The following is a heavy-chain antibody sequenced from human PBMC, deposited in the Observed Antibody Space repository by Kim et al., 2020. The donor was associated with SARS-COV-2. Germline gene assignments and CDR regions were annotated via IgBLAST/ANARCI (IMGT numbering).Heavy chain of an antibody. CDR3: ARGPGYSSSWYEPQWLYYYYYMDV. J-gene: IGHJ6*03. D-gene: IGHD6-13*01. V-gene: IGHV4-59*01. CDR2: IYYSGST. Sequence: SETLSLTCTVSGGSISSYYWSWIRQPPGKGLEWIGYIYYSGSTNYNPSLKSRVTISVDTSKNQFSLKLSSVTAADTAVYYCARGPGYSSSWYEPQWLYYYYYMDVWGKGTTVTVSS. CDR1: GGSISSYY.